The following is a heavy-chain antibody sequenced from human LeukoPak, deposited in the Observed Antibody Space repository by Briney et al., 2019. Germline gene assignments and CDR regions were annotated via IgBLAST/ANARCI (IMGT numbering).Heavy chain of an antibody. CDR3: ARDGYSTVNKPDWCEP. D-gene: IGHD4-17*01. CDR1: GFIFSRYS. CDR2: ISSDSSTI. Sequence: QAGGSLRLSCAASGFIFSRYSFNWVRQAPGKGLEWLTYISSDSSTIYYADSVKGRFTVSRDNAINSVYLQMNSLRAEDTAVYYCARDGYSTVNKPDWCEPWGQGSQVIVSS. J-gene: IGHJ5*02. V-gene: IGHV3-48*01.